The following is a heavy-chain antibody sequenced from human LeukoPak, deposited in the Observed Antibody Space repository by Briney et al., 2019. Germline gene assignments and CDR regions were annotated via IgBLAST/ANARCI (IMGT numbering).Heavy chain of an antibody. Sequence: PGGSLRLSCAASGFTFSSYAMSWVRQAPGKGLEWVSAISGSGGSTYYADSVKGWFTISRDNSKNTLYLQMNSLRAEDTAVYYCAKDLGGEGRYDSSGYNDYWGQGTLVTVSS. CDR2: ISGSGGST. V-gene: IGHV3-23*01. CDR3: AKDLGGEGRYDSSGYNDY. J-gene: IGHJ4*02. CDR1: GFTFSSYA. D-gene: IGHD3-22*01.